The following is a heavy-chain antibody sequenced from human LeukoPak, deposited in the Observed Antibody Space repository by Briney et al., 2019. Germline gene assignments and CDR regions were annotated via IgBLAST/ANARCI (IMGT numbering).Heavy chain of an antibody. D-gene: IGHD3-10*02. J-gene: IGHJ6*04. CDR1: GFTFSNYG. V-gene: IGHV3-30*02. CDR3: AELGITMIGGV. CDR2: IRNDGSNE. Sequence: GGSLRLSCAASGFTFSNYGIHWVRQAPGKGLEWVAFIRNDGSNEYYADSVKGRFTISRDNSKNTLYLQMNSLRAEDTAVYYCAELGITMIGGVWGKGTTVTISS.